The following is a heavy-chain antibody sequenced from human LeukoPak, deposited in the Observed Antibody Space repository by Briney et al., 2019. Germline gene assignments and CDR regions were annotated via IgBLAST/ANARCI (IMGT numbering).Heavy chain of an antibody. CDR3: ARGPYSYDSSGAFDI. V-gene: IGHV4-34*01. J-gene: IGHJ3*02. D-gene: IGHD3-22*01. CDR1: GGSFSGYY. Sequence: SETLSLTCAVYGGSFSGYYWSWIRQPPGKGLEWLGEINHSGSTNYNPSLKSRVTISVDTSKNQFSLKLSSVTAADTAVDFCARGPYSYDSSGAFDIWGQGTTVTVSS. CDR2: INHSGST.